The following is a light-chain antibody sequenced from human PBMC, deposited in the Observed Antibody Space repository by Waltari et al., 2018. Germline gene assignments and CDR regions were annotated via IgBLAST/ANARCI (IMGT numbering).Light chain of an antibody. J-gene: IGLJ1*01. Sequence: QSALTQPPSASGSPGQSVTISCTGTSSDVGGYNYVSWYQQHPGKAPKLLIFEVNKRPSRVPDRFSGSMSGNAASLTVSGLQSEDEADYYCSSYAGSRGVFGTGPKVTVL. CDR3: SSYAGSRGV. CDR2: EVN. CDR1: SSDVGGYNY. V-gene: IGLV2-8*01.